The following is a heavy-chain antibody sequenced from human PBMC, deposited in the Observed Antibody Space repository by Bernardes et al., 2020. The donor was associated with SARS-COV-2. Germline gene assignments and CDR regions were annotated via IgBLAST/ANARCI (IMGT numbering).Heavy chain of an antibody. D-gene: IGHD3-22*01. CDR2: ISSSSSYI. J-gene: IGHJ6*01. CDR1: GFTFSSYS. V-gene: IGHV3-21*01. CDR3: AKGLAYYDSSGYYSPTRGYYYGKDV. Sequence: GGSLRLSCAASGFTFSSYSMNWVRQAPGKGLEWVSSISSSSSYIYYADSVKGRFTISRDNSKNTLYLQMNSLRAEDTAVYYCAKGLAYYDSSGYYSPTRGYYYGKDVWGEGTTVTVSS.